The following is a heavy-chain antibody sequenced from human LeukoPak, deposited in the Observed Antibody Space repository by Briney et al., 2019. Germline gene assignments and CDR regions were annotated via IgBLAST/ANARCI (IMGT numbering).Heavy chain of an antibody. D-gene: IGHD6-19*01. CDR3: ASFSSITSIYYYYYGMDV. J-gene: IGHJ6*02. CDR1: GGTFSSYA. CDR2: IIPILGIA. V-gene: IGHV1-69*04. Sequence: TVKVSCKASGGTFSSYAISWVRQAPGQGREWMGMIIPILGIANYAQKFQGRVTITADKSTSTAYMELSSLRSEDTAVYYCASFSSITSIYYYYYGMDVWGQGTTVTVSS.